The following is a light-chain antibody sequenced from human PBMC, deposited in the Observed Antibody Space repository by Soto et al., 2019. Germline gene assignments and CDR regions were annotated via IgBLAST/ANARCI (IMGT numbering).Light chain of an antibody. CDR2: KAS. Sequence: DIQMTQSPSTLSASVGDRVTITCRASQNISRWLAWYQQKPGKAPNLLIYKASNLESGVPSRFSGSGSGTDFTLTITSRQPDDFATYYCQQYNDMYTFGRGTKLEI. CDR3: QQYNDMYT. V-gene: IGKV1-5*03. CDR1: QNISRW. J-gene: IGKJ2*01.